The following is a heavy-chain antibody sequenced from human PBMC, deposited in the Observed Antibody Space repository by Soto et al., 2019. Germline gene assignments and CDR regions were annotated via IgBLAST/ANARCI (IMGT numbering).Heavy chain of an antibody. CDR3: AKHRATVITETFDY. D-gene: IGHD3-10*01. Sequence: QVQLQESGPGLVNPSETLSLTCTVSGGSINGSAYYWGWIRQPPGKGLEWIASIYHSGSSYYSPSLHSRSTISVDTSKNQFSLMLSSVTAADTALYYCAKHRATVITETFDYWGQGTLVTVSS. CDR2: IYHSGSS. V-gene: IGHV4-39*01. J-gene: IGHJ4*02. CDR1: GGSINGSAYY.